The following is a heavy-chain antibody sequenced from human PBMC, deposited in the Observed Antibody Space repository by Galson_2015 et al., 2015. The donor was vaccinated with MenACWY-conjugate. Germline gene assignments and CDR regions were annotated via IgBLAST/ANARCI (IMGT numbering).Heavy chain of an antibody. CDR1: GGSISSSNW. CDR2: IYHSGST. D-gene: IGHD3-22*01. Sequence: SETLSLTCAVSGGSISSSNWWSWVRQPPGKGLEWIGEIYHSGSTNYNPSLKSRVTISVDKSKNQFSLKLSSVTAADTAVYYCARVGYYYDSSGYYDAEYFQHWGQGTLVTVSS. V-gene: IGHV4-4*02. CDR3: ARVGYYYDSSGYYDAEYFQH. J-gene: IGHJ1*01.